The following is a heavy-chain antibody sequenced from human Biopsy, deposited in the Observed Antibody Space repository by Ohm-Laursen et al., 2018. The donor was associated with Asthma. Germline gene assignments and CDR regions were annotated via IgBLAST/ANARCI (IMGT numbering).Heavy chain of an antibody. CDR2: IYYSGRT. CDR1: GDAMSTSGSY. Sequence: GTLSLTWLVPGDAMSTSGSYWGWIRQSPGKGLEWIGSIYYSGRTYYNPSLESRVTISADTSKNHFSLKVTSVTAADTAVYYCARAVSSSSYWYFDLWGRGDLVTVSS. D-gene: IGHD6-6*01. CDR3: ARAVSSSSYWYFDL. J-gene: IGHJ2*01. V-gene: IGHV4-39*02.